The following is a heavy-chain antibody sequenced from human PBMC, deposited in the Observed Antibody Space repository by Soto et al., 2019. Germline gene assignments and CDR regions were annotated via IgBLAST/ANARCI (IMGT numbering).Heavy chain of an antibody. Sequence: PSETLSLTCAVSGGSISSGGYYWSWIRQHPGKGLEWIGYIYYSGSTYYNPSLKSRVTISVDTSKNQFSLKLSSVTAADTAVYYCAREFNRERYYYDSSGPSDWGQGTLVTVSS. CDR2: IYYSGST. J-gene: IGHJ4*02. CDR3: AREFNRERYYYDSSGPSD. CDR1: GGSISSGGYY. D-gene: IGHD3-22*01. V-gene: IGHV4-31*11.